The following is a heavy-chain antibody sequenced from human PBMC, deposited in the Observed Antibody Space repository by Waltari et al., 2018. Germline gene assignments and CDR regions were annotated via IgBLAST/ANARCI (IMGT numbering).Heavy chain of an antibody. D-gene: IGHD3-22*01. Sequence: QVQLQESGPGLVKPSETLSLTCTVSGGSISSYYWSWIRQPPGKGLEWIGYIYYTGNTNKNPSLKSRVTISVDTSKNQFSLKLSSVTAADTAVYYCARHAHYYDSSGYSLYWYFDFWGRGTLVTVSS. J-gene: IGHJ2*01. V-gene: IGHV4-59*08. CDR2: IYYTGNT. CDR1: GGSISSYY. CDR3: ARHAHYYDSSGYSLYWYFDF.